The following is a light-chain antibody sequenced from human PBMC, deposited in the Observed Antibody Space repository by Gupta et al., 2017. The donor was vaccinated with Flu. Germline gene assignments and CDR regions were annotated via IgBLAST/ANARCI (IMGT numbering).Light chain of an antibody. J-gene: IGLJ2*01. CDR3: VLSMGSGSVA. CDR2: NTD. CDR1: SGSVSPNYY. Sequence: QTVVTQEPSLSVSPGGTVTLTCGLRSGSVSPNYYPPWYQQTPGPPPRTLIYNTDSRSSAVPGRFSGSILGDRAALTITGAQAEDEGDYFCVLSMGSGSVAIGGGTKLTVL. V-gene: IGLV8-61*01.